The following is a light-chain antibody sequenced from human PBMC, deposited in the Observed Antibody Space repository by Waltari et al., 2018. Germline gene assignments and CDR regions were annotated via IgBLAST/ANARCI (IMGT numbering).Light chain of an antibody. V-gene: IGKV1-39*01. Sequence: DIQMTQSPSSLSASVGDRVTITCRASQSISSYLNWYQIKPGKAPKLLIYDASRLQSGVPSRFSGSGSGTDVTLTISSLQPDDFAIYHCQQSFSTPWTFGQGTNVEI. J-gene: IGKJ1*01. CDR3: QQSFSTPWT. CDR2: DAS. CDR1: QSISSY.